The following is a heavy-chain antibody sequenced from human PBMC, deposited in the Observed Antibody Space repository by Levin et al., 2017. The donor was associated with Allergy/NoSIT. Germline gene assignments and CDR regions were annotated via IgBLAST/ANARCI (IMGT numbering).Heavy chain of an antibody. D-gene: IGHD2-2*01. CDR1: GFTFSDAW. V-gene: IGHV3-15*01. CDR3: TIVKRYCSSSSCSYNWFDP. CDR2: IKSETDGGTT. J-gene: IGHJ5*02. Sequence: GGSLRLSCAASGFTFSDAWMSWVRQAPAKGLEWVGRIKSETDGGTTDYAAPVKGRFTISRDDSKNTLYLQMNSLKREDTAVYYCTIVKRYCSSSSCSYNWFDPWGQGTLVTVSS.